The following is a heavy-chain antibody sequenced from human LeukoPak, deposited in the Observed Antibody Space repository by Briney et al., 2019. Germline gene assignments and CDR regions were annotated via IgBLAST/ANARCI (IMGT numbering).Heavy chain of an antibody. V-gene: IGHV4-59*01. CDR1: GGSISSYY. CDR3: ASAGTAEYFQH. Sequence: ASETLSLTCTVSGGSISSYYWSWIRQPPGKGLEWIGYIYYSGSTNYSPSLKSRVTISVDTSKNQFSLKLSSVTAADTAVYYCASAGTAEYFQHWGQGTLVTVSS. D-gene: IGHD6-13*01. J-gene: IGHJ1*01. CDR2: IYYSGST.